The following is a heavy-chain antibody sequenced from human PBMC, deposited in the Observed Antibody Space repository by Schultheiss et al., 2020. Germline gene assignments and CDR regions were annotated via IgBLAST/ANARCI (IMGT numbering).Heavy chain of an antibody. D-gene: IGHD6-13*01. CDR3: ARRERGIAATTGYYYYYYMDV. CDR1: GGSISSYY. Sequence: SQTLSLTCTVSGGSISSYYWSWIRQPQGKGLEWIGYIYYSGSTNYNPSLKSRVTISVDTSKNQFSLKLSSVTAADTAVYYCARRERGIAATTGYYYYYYMDVRGKGTPVTVSS. CDR2: IYYSGST. V-gene: IGHV4-59*08. J-gene: IGHJ6*03.